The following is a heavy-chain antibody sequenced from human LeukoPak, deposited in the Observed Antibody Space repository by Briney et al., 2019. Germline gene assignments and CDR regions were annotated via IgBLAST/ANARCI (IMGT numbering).Heavy chain of an antibody. CDR3: ARRAPYRSYYFDY. Sequence: SETLSLTCTVSGGSINSYYWSWIRQPPGKGLEWIGYIYYSGSTNYNPSLKSRVTISVDTSKNQFSLKLSSVTAADTAVYYCARRAPYRSYYFDYWGQGTLVTVSS. J-gene: IGHJ4*02. CDR1: GGSINSYY. CDR2: IYYSGST. D-gene: IGHD3-16*02. V-gene: IGHV4-59*08.